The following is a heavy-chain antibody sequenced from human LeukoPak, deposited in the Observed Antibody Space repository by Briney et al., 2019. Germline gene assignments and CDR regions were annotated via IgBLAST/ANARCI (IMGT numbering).Heavy chain of an antibody. D-gene: IGHD3-3*01. Sequence: SETLSLTCTVSGGSISSYYWSWIRQPPGKGLEWSGYIYYSGSTNYTPSLKSRVTISVDTSKNKFSLKLSSLTAADTAVYYCAIGLANYDFWKGYFDYWGQGTLVTVSS. CDR3: AIGLANYDFWKGYFDY. V-gene: IGHV4-59*12. CDR2: IYYSGST. J-gene: IGHJ4*02. CDR1: GGSISSYY.